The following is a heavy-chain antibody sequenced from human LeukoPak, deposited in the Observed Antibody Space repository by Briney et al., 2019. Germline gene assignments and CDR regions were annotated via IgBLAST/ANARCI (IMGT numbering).Heavy chain of an antibody. D-gene: IGHD4-17*01. CDR2: IYYSGST. V-gene: IGHV4-59*12. CDR1: GGSISSYY. CDR3: ASGDYVNSYYGMGV. J-gene: IGHJ6*02. Sequence: SETLSLTCTVSGGSISSYYWSWIRQPPGKGLEWIGYIYYSGSTYYNPSLKSRVTISVDTSKNQFSLKLSSVTAADTAVYYCASGDYVNSYYGMGVWGQGTTVTVSS.